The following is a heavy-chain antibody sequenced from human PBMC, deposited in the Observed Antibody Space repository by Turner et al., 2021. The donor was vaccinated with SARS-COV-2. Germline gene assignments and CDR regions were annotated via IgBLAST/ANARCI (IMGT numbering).Heavy chain of an antibody. V-gene: IGHV3-NL1*01. CDR1: GFTVSSYA. CDR3: ARRIGGVGSTMVRDDAFDI. Sequence: QVQLVESGGGVVQPGRSLRLSCAASGFTVSSYAMHWVRQAPGKGLEWVSVIYSGGTTYYADSVKGRFTISRDNSKNTLYLQMNSLRAEDTAVYYCARRIGGVGSTMVRDDAFDIWGQGTMVTISS. CDR2: IYSGGTT. J-gene: IGHJ3*02. D-gene: IGHD3-10*01.